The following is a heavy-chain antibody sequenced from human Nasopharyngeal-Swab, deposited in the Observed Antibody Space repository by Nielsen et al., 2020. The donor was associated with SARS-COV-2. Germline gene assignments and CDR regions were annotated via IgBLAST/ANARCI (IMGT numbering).Heavy chain of an antibody. CDR2: ITSSGDRT. D-gene: IGHD3-9*01. V-gene: IGHV3-23*01. CDR1: GFTFSNYA. Sequence: GESLKISCAASGFTFSNYAMSWVRQAPGKGLEWVSSITSSGDRTSNADSAKGRFTISRDNSKNTLDLQMNSLRAEDTAVYYCAKDYDIGYWGQGTLVTVSS. CDR3: AKDYDIGY. J-gene: IGHJ4*02.